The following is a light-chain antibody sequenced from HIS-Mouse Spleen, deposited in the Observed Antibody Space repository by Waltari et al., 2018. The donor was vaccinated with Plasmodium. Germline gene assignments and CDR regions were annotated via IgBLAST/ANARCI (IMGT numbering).Light chain of an antibody. CDR1: QGISSY. Sequence: DIQMTQSPSSVSASVGDRVTITCRASQGISSYLNWYQQKPGKAPKLLIYAASSLQSGVPSRFSGSGSGTDFTLTISSLQPEDFATYYCQQSYSTLLLTFGGGTKVEIK. CDR3: QQSYSTLLLT. J-gene: IGKJ4*01. V-gene: IGKV1-39*01. CDR2: AAS.